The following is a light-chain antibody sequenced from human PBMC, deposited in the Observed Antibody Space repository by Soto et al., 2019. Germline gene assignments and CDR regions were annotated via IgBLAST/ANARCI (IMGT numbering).Light chain of an antibody. CDR3: QHYSTWLWT. CDR1: QSVSSK. Sequence: IVMTQSPATLSVSPGERATLSCRASQSVSSKLAWYQQKPGQGPRLLIYGASTRATGIPARFSGSGSETEFTLTISSLQSEDFAVYYCQHYSTWLWTFGQGTKVEIK. V-gene: IGKV3-15*01. CDR2: GAS. J-gene: IGKJ1*01.